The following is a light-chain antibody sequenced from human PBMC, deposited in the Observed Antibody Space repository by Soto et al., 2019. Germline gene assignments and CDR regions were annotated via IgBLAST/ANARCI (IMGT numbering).Light chain of an antibody. CDR1: QSVSSSY. CDR3: QQYGRSPLT. J-gene: IGKJ4*01. CDR2: GAS. Sequence: EIVLTQSPGTLSLSPGERATLSCRASQSVSSSYLAWYQQKPGQAPRLLIYGASSRATGIPDRFSGSGSGTDFTLTISRMEAVDFAVYYCQQYGRSPLTFGGGTKVESK. V-gene: IGKV3-20*01.